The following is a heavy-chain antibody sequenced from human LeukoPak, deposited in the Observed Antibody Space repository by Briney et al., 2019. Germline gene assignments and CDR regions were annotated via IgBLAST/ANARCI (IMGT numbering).Heavy chain of an antibody. J-gene: IGHJ4*02. CDR2: IKEDGSEK. V-gene: IGHV3-7*05. CDR1: GFNFSRFW. Sequence: GGSLRLSCVASGFNFSRFWMSWVRQAPGKGLEGVANIKEDGSEKYYVDSVKGRFTISRDNAKKSLYLQMNSLRVEDTAVYYCARWAESNDYWGQGTLVTVSS. CDR3: ARWAESNDY.